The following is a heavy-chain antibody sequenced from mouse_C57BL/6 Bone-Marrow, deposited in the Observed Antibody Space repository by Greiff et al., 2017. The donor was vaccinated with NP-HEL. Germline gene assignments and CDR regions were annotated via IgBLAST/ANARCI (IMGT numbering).Heavy chain of an antibody. Sequence: EVKLVESGPGLVKPSQSLSLTCSVTGYSITSGYYWNWIRQFPGNKLEWMGYISYDGSNNYNPSLKNRISITRDTSKNQFFLKLNSVTTEDTATYYCARGVTTPEGYWGQGTTLTVSS. CDR2: ISYDGSN. CDR1: GYSITSGYY. D-gene: IGHD2-3*01. J-gene: IGHJ2*01. CDR3: ARGVTTPEGY. V-gene: IGHV3-6*01.